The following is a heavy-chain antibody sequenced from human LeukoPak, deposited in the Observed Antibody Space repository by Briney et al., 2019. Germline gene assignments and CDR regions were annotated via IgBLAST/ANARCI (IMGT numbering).Heavy chain of an antibody. CDR3: AKDLGGGTYNSY. CDR1: GYDFSRHG. V-gene: IGHV3-30*02. J-gene: IGHJ4*02. CDR2: IRHDSSNK. Sequence: GGSLRLSCAASGYDFSRHGIHWVRQAPGKGLEWVTFIRHDSSNKYYADFVKGRFTISRDNSKNTLYLQMDSLRNEDTAVYYCAKDLGGGTYNSYWGQGTLVTVSS. D-gene: IGHD1-26*01.